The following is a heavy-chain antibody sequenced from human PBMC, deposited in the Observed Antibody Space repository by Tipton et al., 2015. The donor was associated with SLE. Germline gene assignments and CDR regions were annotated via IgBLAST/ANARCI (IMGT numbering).Heavy chain of an antibody. CDR1: GGSISSTSYY. V-gene: IGHV4-39*07. D-gene: IGHD7-27*01. Sequence: TLSLTCTVSGGSISSTSYYWGWIRQPPGKGLEWIGTIYYSGSTYYNPSLRSRVTTSLDTSKNQFSLKLSSVTAADTAVYYCASHPAGDRDYWGQGTLVTVSS. CDR2: IYYSGST. J-gene: IGHJ4*02. CDR3: ASHPAGDRDY.